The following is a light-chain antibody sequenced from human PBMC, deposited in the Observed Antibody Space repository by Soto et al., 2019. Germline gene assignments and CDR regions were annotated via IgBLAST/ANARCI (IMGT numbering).Light chain of an antibody. CDR2: DAS. CDR1: QTVRNNY. V-gene: IGKV3-20*01. Sequence: EIVMIQSPATLTLTPGERATLSCRASQTVRNNYLAWYQQKPGQAPRLLIYDASSRATGIPDRFSGGGSGTDFTLTISSLEPEDFAAYYCPQCSSYPLTFGGGTKVDI. J-gene: IGKJ4*01. CDR3: PQCSSYPLT.